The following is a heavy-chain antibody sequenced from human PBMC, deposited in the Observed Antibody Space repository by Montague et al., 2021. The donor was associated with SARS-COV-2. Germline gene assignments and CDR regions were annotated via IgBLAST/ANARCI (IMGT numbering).Heavy chain of an antibody. CDR2: IYYSGTT. J-gene: IGHJ6*02. V-gene: IGHV4-31*03. D-gene: IGHD2-2*01. CDR3: ARGLPYQRGAGAMPNYARDV. CDR1: GASISSGGFY. Sequence: TLSLTCTVSGASISSGGFYWSWLRQHPRKGLEWIGFIYYSGTTYHNPSLKSRLTISIDTSKNQFSLKLSSVTAADTAVYYCARGLPYQRGAGAMPNYARDVWGQGTTVTVSS.